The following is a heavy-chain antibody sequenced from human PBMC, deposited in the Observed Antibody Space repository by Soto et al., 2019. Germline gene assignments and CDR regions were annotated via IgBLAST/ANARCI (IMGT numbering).Heavy chain of an antibody. CDR2: IYYSGST. V-gene: IGHV4-39*01. CDR1: GGSISSSSYY. CDR3: AGSGDYYGMDV. Sequence: SETLSLTCTVSGGSISSSSYYWGWIRQPPGKGLEWIGSIYYSGSTYYNPSLKSRVTISVDTSKNQFSLKLSSVTAADTAVYYCAGSGDYYGMDVWGQGTTVTVSS. D-gene: IGHD2-8*02. J-gene: IGHJ6*02.